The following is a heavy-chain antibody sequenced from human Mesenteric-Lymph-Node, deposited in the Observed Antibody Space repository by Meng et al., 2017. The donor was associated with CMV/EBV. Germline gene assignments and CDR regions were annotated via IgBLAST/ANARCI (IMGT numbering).Heavy chain of an antibody. CDR3: ARPAGWGDYGYYYYGMDV. Sequence: SVKVSCKASGFTFISSSVQWVRHARGQRLEWIGWIVVETGNTNYAQKFQERVTITRDMSTSTAYMELSSLRSDDSAVYYCARPAGWGDYGYYYYGMDVWGQGTTVTVSS. V-gene: IGHV1-58*01. CDR1: GFTFISSS. CDR2: IVVETGNT. D-gene: IGHD4-17*01. J-gene: IGHJ6*02.